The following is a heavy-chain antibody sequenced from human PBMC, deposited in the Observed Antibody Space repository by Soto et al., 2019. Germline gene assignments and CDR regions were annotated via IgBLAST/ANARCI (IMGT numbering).Heavy chain of an antibody. CDR3: ARGAPRHYYYYYYMDV. CDR2: ISSSSSTI. J-gene: IGHJ6*03. CDR1: GFTFSSYS. Sequence: EVQLVESGGGLVQPGGSLRLSCAASGFTFSSYSMNWVRQAPGKGLEWVSYISSSSSTIYYADSVKGRFTISRDNAQNSLYLQMNSLRAEDTAVYYCARGAPRHYYYYYYMDVWGKGTTVTVSS. V-gene: IGHV3-48*01.